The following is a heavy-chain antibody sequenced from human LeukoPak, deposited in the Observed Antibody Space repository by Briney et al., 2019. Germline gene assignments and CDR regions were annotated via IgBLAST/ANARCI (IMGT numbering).Heavy chain of an antibody. CDR1: GYTFTGYY. CDR2: INPNSGGT. D-gene: IGHD5-12*01. V-gene: IGHV1-2*06. Sequence: GASVKVSCKASGYTFTGYYMHWVPQAPGQGLEWMGRINPNSGGTNYAQKFQGRVTMTRDTSISTAYMELSRLRSDDTAVYYCARIMDIVATIAAGLDYWGQGTLVTVSS. CDR3: ARIMDIVATIAAGLDY. J-gene: IGHJ4*02.